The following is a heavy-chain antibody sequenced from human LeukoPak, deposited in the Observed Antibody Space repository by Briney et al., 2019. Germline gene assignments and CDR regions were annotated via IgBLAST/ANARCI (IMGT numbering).Heavy chain of an antibody. D-gene: IGHD3-22*01. Sequence: GASVKVSCKASGGTFSSYAISWVRQAPGQGLEWMGRIIPILGIANYAQKFQGRVTITADKSTSTAYMELSSLRSEDTAVYYCASSYYDSSGYYYSVDYWGQGTLVTVSS. CDR1: GGTFSSYA. CDR3: ASSYYDSSGYYYSVDY. J-gene: IGHJ4*02. V-gene: IGHV1-69*04. CDR2: IIPILGIA.